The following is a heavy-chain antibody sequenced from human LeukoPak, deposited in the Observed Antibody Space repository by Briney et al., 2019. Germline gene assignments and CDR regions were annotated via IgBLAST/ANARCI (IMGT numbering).Heavy chain of an antibody. V-gene: IGHV3-7*03. Sequence: GGSLRLSCEGSGFTFSNYWMGWVRQAPGKGLQRVANIKTDGSEKYYVDSVKGRFTISRDNAKNSLYLQMNSLRAEDTALYYCAKAAYGDYVNWFDPWGQGTLVTVSS. CDR3: AKAAYGDYVNWFDP. D-gene: IGHD4-17*01. CDR2: IKTDGSEK. CDR1: GFTFSNYW. J-gene: IGHJ5*02.